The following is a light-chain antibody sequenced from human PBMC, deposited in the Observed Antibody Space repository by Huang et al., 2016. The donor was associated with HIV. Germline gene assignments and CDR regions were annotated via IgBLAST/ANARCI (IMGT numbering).Light chain of an antibody. CDR3: QQRSNWPPIT. V-gene: IGKV3-11*01. J-gene: IGKJ5*01. CDR1: QSVNRY. Sequence: EIVLTQSPTTLSLSPGERATRSCRASQSVNRYLAWYQQKPGQAPRLLIYDAANRATGIPARFSGSGCGTDFTLTISSLEPEDFAVYYCQQRSNWPPITFGQGTRLEIK. CDR2: DAA.